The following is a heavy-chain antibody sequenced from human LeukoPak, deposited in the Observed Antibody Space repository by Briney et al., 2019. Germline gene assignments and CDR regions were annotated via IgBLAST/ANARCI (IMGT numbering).Heavy chain of an antibody. CDR1: GGSISSYY. D-gene: IGHD1-1*01. Sequence: SETLSLTCTVSGGSISSYYWSWIRQPAGKGLEWIGRIYTSGSTNYNPSLKSRVTMSVDTSKNQFYLRLSSVTAADTAMYYCAREVRATTTTDAFDLWGHGTMVAVSS. J-gene: IGHJ3*01. CDR2: IYTSGST. V-gene: IGHV4-4*07. CDR3: AREVRATTTTDAFDL.